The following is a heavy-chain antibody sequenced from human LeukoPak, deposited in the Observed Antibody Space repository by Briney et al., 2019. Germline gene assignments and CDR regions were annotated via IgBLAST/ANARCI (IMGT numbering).Heavy chain of an antibody. CDR1: GFTFSSYV. V-gene: IGHV3-30*19. CDR2: ISYDGSNK. D-gene: IGHD5-18*01. Sequence: GGSLRLSCAASGFTFSSYVMHWVRQAPGKGLEWVAVISYDGSNKYYADSVKGRFTISRDNSKNTLYLQMNSLRAEDTAVYYCARGSGYSYGFGSGYYFDYWGQGTLVTVSS. J-gene: IGHJ4*02. CDR3: ARGSGYSYGFGSGYYFDY.